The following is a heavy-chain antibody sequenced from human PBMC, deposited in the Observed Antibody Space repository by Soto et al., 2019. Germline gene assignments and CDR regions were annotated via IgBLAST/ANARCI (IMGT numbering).Heavy chain of an antibody. V-gene: IGHV3-15*07. CDR3: TTTVLRYFDWSPHNWFDP. CDR1: GFTFSNAW. J-gene: IGHJ5*02. D-gene: IGHD3-9*01. CDR2: IKSKTDGGTT. Sequence: GSLRLSCAASGFTFSNAWMNWVRQSPGKGLEWVGRIKSKTDGGTTDYAAPVKGRFTISRDDSKNTLYLQMNSLKTEDTAVHYCTTTVLRYFDWSPHNWFDPWGQGTLVTVSS.